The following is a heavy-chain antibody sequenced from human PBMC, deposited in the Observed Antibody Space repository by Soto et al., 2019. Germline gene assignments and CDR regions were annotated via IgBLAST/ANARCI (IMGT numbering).Heavy chain of an antibody. D-gene: IGHD4-17*01. V-gene: IGHV3-23*01. J-gene: IGHJ4*02. CDR3: AKPIRKPLTTVTTNDFDY. CDR1: GFTFSNYA. Sequence: PGGSLRLSCAASGFTFSNYAMNWVRQAPGKGLEWVSSVSGSDGSTYYADSVKGRFTISRDNSKNTLYLQMSSLRAEDTALYYCAKPIRKPLTTVTTNDFDYWGQGT. CDR2: VSGSDGST.